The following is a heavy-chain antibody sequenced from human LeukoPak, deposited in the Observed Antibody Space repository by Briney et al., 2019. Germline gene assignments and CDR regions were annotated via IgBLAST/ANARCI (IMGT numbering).Heavy chain of an antibody. V-gene: IGHV4-59*01. Sequence: SGTLSLTCTVSGGSISSYYWSWIRQPPGKGLEWIGFIYDSGSTNYNPSLKSRVTISVDTSKNQFSLKLRSVTAADTAVYYCARGPYSPSGYYYYYYYMDVWGKGTTVTTSS. CDR1: GGSISSYY. J-gene: IGHJ6*03. CDR3: ARGPYSPSGYYYYYYYMDV. D-gene: IGHD4-11*01. CDR2: IYDSGST.